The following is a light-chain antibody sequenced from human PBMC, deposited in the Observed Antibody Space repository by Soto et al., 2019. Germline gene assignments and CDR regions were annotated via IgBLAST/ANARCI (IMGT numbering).Light chain of an antibody. V-gene: IGKV3-15*01. CDR1: QSVSSN. CDR2: GAS. CDR3: QQYNNWPPVT. Sequence: EIVMTQSPATLSVSPGERATLSCRSSQSVSSNLAWYQQKPGQAPRLLIYGASTRATGIPARFSGSGSGTDFTLTISSLQSEDFAVYYCQQYNNWPPVTFGQGTKLEIK. J-gene: IGKJ2*01.